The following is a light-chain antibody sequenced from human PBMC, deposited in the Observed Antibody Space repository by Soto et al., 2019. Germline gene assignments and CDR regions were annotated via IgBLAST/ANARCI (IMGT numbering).Light chain of an antibody. V-gene: IGLV1-44*01. J-gene: IGLJ1*01. CDR2: SNN. CDR3: AAWDDILNGHV. Sequence: QSVLTQPPSASGTPGQRVTISCSGSSSNIGSNTVNWYQQLPGTAPKLLIYSNNQRPSGVPDRFSGSKSGTSASLAISGLQSEYEAYYYCAAWDDILNGHVFGTGTQLPVL. CDR1: SSNIGSNT.